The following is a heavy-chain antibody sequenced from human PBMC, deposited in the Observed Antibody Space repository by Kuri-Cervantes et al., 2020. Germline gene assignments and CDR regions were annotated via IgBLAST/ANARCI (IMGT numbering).Heavy chain of an antibody. CDR3: ARGGLGYCSSTSCHDWFDP. CDR1: GFPFSSYG. V-gene: IGHV3-30*03. Sequence: GESLKISCAASGFPFSSYGMYWVRQAPGKGLEWVAVISYDGSNEHYVDSVKGRFTISRDNSKNTLYLQMNSLRAEDTAVYYCARGGLGYCSSTSCHDWFDPWGQGTLVTVSS. D-gene: IGHD2-2*01. J-gene: IGHJ5*02. CDR2: ISYDGSNE.